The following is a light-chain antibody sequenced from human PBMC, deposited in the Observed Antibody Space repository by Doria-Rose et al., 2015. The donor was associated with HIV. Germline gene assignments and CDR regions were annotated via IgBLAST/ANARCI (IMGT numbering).Light chain of an antibody. V-gene: IGKV3-20*01. CDR1: QSVTSN. CDR3: QQYGSFPYT. J-gene: IGKJ2*01. CDR2: GPS. Sequence: TQSPVTLSMSPGERATLSCRASQSVTSNLAWYQQKPGQAPRLLIYGPSSRATGIPDRFSGSGSGTDFTLTISRLEPEDFAVYYCQQYGSFPYTFGQGTKPEIK.